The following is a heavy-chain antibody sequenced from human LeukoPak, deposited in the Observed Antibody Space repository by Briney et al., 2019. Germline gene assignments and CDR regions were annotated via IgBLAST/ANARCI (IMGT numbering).Heavy chain of an antibody. J-gene: IGHJ4*02. V-gene: IGHV3-30*02. CDR2: IRSDGSNK. CDR3: AGWAYCGGDCYSLAGGGFFDY. D-gene: IGHD2-21*02. CDR1: GFSFSSYG. Sequence: GGSLRLSCAGSGFSFSSYGMHWVRQAPGKGLEWMAFIRSDGSNKYYADSVKGRFTISRDNAKNSLYLQMNSLRAEDTAVYYCAGWAYCGGDCYSLAGGGFFDYWGQGTLVTVSS.